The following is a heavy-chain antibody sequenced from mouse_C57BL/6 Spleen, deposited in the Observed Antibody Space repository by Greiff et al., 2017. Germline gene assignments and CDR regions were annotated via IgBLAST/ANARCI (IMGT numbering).Heavy chain of an antibody. V-gene: IGHV5-9-1*02. J-gene: IGHJ4*01. Sequence: EVQLVESGEGLVKPGGSLKLSCAASGFTFSSYAMSWVRQTPEKRLEWVAYISSGGDYIYDADTVKGRFTISRDNARNTLYLQMSSRTSEDTAMYYCTRGDESYYAMDYWGQGTSVTVSS. CDR2: ISSGGDYI. CDR1: GFTFSSYA. CDR3: TRGDESYYAMDY.